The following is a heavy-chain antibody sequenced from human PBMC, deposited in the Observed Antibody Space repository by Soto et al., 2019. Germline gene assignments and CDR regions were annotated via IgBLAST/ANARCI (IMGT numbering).Heavy chain of an antibody. Sequence: EVQLVESGGGLVQPGGSLRLSCAASGFNFNWYGMSWVRQAPGKGLEWLATIKTDASEKKYVDSVRGRFTMSRDNAKNSVYLQMDSLRAEDTAIYYYARDSGYGSGNSVNHYLDYWGQGTLVTVSS. CDR3: ARDSGYGSGNSVNHYLDY. D-gene: IGHD3-10*01. CDR1: GFNFNWYG. V-gene: IGHV3-7*01. J-gene: IGHJ4*02. CDR2: IKTDASEK.